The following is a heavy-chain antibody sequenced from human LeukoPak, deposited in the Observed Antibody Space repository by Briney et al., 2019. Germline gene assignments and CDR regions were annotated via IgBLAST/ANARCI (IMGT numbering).Heavy chain of an antibody. CDR2: IYYSGST. Sequence: PSETLSLTCTVSGGSISSGDYYWSWIRQPPGKGLEWIGYIYYSGSTYYNPSLKSRVTISVDTSKNQFSLKLSSVTAADTAVYYCARLVVPAASNYYYMDVWGKGTTVTVSS. CDR3: ARLVVPAASNYYYMDV. CDR1: GGSISSGDYY. D-gene: IGHD2-2*01. V-gene: IGHV4-30-4*01. J-gene: IGHJ6*03.